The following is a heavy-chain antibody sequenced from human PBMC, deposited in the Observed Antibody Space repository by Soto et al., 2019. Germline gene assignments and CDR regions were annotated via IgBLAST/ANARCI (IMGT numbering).Heavy chain of an antibody. D-gene: IGHD4-4*01. CDR2: IIPIFGTA. CDR3: ARGLSNYAHYYYYGMDV. CDR1: GGTFSSYA. V-gene: IGHV1-69*13. Sequence: GASVKVSCKASGGTFSSYAISWVRQAPGQGLEWMGGIIPIFGTANYAQKFQGRVTITADESTSTAYMELSSLRSEDTAVYYCARGLSNYAHYYYYGMDVWGQGTTVTV. J-gene: IGHJ6*02.